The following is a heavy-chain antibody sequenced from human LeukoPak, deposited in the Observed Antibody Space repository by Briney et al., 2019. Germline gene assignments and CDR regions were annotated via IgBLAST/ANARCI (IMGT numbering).Heavy chain of an antibody. Sequence: ASVKVSCKASGYTFTSYGISWVRQAPGQGLEWMGWTSAYNGNTNYAQKLQGRVTMTTDTSTSTAYMELRSLRSDDTAVYYCARCCGPASTYMTGIAAAGADYWGQGTLVTVSS. D-gene: IGHD6-13*01. J-gene: IGHJ4*02. CDR3: ARCCGPASTYMTGIAAAGADY. CDR1: GYTFTSYG. CDR2: TSAYNGNT. V-gene: IGHV1-18*01.